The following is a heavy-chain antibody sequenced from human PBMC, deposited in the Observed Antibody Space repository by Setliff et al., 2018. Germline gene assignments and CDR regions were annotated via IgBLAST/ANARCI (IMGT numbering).Heavy chain of an antibody. V-gene: IGHV3-66*01. D-gene: IGHD1-26*01. CDR3: ASRIGGSPY. CDR2: TYRDGST. Sequence: PGGSLRLSCAASGFTVNTNYMTWVRQAPGKGLEWVSITYRDGSTYYAESVKGRFTLSRDSTKNTLSLQMNSLRVDDTAVYFCASRIGGSPYWGQGTLVTVSS. J-gene: IGHJ4*02. CDR1: GFTVNTNY.